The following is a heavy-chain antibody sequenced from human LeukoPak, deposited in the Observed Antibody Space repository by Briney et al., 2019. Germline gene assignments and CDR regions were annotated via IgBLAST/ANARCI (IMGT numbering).Heavy chain of an antibody. CDR2: INPSGGST. J-gene: IGHJ4*02. CDR1: GYTFTSYY. V-gene: IGHV1-46*01. CDR3: ARASPGIAVAGPPFDY. Sequence: ASVRVSCKASGYTFTSYYMHWVRQAPGQGLEWMGVINPSGGSTSYAQKFQGRVTMTRDTSTSTVYMELSSLRSEDTAVYYCARASPGIAVAGPPFDYWGQGTLVTVSS. D-gene: IGHD6-19*01.